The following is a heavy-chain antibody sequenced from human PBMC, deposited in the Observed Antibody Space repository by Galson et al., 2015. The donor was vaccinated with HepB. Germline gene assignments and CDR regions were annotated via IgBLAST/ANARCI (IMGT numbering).Heavy chain of an antibody. CDR1: GYTFTSYG. CDR2: ISAYNGNT. CDR3: ARDTGDYYDSSGYYPAFDI. Sequence: SVKVSCKASGYTFTSYGISWVRQAPGQGLEWMGWISAYNGNTNYAQKLQGRVTMTTDTSTSTAYMELRSLRSDDTAVYYCARDTGDYYDSSGYYPAFDIWGQGTMATVSS. J-gene: IGHJ3*02. D-gene: IGHD3-22*01. V-gene: IGHV1-18*01.